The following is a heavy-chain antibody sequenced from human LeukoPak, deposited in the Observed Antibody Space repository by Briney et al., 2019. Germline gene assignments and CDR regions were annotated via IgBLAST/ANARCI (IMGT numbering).Heavy chain of an antibody. D-gene: IGHD2-15*01. CDR2: ISYDGSNK. V-gene: IGHV3-30-3*01. J-gene: IGHJ4*02. CDR3: ARDGVVGFDY. Sequence: GGSLRLSCAASGFTFSSYAMHWVRQAPGKGLEWVAVISYDGSNKYYADSVKGRFTISRDNSKNTLYLQMNSLRAEDTAVYYCARDGVVGFDYWGQGTLVTVSS. CDR1: GFTFSSYA.